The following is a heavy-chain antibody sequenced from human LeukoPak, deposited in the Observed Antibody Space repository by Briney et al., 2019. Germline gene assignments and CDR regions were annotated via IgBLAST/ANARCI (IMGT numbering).Heavy chain of an antibody. CDR3: AKGFYDNSASGVFDI. CDR2: SSASGGST. CDR1: GFTFSSFA. V-gene: IGHV3-23*01. Sequence: PGGSLRLSCAASGFTFSSFATSWVRQAPGKGLEWVSGSSASGGSTYYADSVKDRFTISRDNSKNTLYLQMNSLRAEDTAVYYCAKGFYDNSASGVFDIWSQGTMVTVSS. J-gene: IGHJ3*02. D-gene: IGHD3-22*01.